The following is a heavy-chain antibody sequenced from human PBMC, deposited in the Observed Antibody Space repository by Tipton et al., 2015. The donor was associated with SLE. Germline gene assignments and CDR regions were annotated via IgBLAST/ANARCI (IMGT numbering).Heavy chain of an antibody. CDR1: GGSISSHY. CDR2: INYSGST. V-gene: IGHV4-59*11. D-gene: IGHD6-13*01. Sequence: TLSLTCTVSGGSISSHYWSWIRRPPGKALEWIAYINYSGSTNYNPSLKSRVTISVDTSKNQFSLKLGSVTAADTAVYYCARRRGSSWYEDYFDYWGQGTLVTVSS. CDR3: ARRRGSSWYEDYFDY. J-gene: IGHJ4*02.